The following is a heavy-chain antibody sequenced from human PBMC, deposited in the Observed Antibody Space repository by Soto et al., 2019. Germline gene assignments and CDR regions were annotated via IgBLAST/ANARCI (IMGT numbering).Heavy chain of an antibody. D-gene: IGHD5-18*01. CDR3: AKGGYTYGLDP. Sequence: ESGGGSAQPGGSLRLSCAASGFSFSSSAMSWVRQAPGKGLEWVSAISESGDNTFYADSVKGLFTISRENSNNALYLQMDTLRAEDTALYFCAKGGYTYGLDPWGQGTLVTVSS. CDR1: GFSFSSSA. V-gene: IGHV3-23*01. CDR2: ISESGDNT. J-gene: IGHJ5*02.